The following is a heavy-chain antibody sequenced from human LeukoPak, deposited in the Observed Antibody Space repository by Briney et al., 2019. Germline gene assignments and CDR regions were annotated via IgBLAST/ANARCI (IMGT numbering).Heavy chain of an antibody. CDR3: ARRAPYYYDSSGHDAFDI. D-gene: IGHD3-22*01. V-gene: IGHV1-69*05. CDR1: GGTFSSYA. Sequence: SVKVSCKASGGTFSSYAISWVRQAPGQGLEWMGRIIPIFGTANYAQKLQGRVTIITDESTSTAYMELSSLRSEDTAVYYCARRAPYYYDSSGHDAFDIWGQGTMVTVSS. CDR2: IIPIFGTA. J-gene: IGHJ3*02.